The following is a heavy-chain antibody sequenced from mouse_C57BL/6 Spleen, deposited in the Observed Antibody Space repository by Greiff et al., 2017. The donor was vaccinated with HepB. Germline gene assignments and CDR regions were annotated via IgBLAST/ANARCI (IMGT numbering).Heavy chain of an antibody. Sequence: QVQLQQSGAELVRPGASVKLSCKASGYTFTDYYINWVKQRPGQGLEWIARIYPGSGNTYYNEKFKGKATLTAEKSSSTAYMQLGSLTSEDSAVYFCARGEIYYGNYGGFAYWGQGTLVTVSA. V-gene: IGHV1-76*01. CDR2: IYPGSGNT. D-gene: IGHD2-1*01. CDR1: GYTFTDYY. J-gene: IGHJ3*01. CDR3: ARGEIYYGNYGGFAY.